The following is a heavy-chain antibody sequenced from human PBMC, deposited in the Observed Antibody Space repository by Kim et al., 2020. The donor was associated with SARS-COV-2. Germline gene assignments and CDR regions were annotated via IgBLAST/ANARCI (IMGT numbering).Heavy chain of an antibody. CDR2: IGGGGVST. J-gene: IGHJ3*02. CDR1: GFTFDSYA. CDR3: AKAKDSRTRAFDI. Sequence: GGSLRLSCAASGFTFDSYAMTWVRQAPGKGLEWVSIIGGGGVSTYYADSVKGRFTISRDNSKNTFYLQMNNLRAEDTAVYFCAKAKDSRTRAFDIWGQGTMVTVSS. V-gene: IGHV3-23*01.